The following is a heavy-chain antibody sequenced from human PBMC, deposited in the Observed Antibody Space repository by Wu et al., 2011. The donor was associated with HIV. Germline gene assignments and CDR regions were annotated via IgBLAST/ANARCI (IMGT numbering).Heavy chain of an antibody. D-gene: IGHD2-21*01. Sequence: WVRQAPGQGLSGWNNQPWCGRQITHRTFRDRVTMTRDTSTSTVYMELSSLRSEDTALYYCARGRLCGGDCYGMDVWGQGTTVTVSS. J-gene: IGHJ6*02. V-gene: IGHV1-46*01. CDR3: ARGRLCGGDCYGMDV. CDR2: QPWCGR.